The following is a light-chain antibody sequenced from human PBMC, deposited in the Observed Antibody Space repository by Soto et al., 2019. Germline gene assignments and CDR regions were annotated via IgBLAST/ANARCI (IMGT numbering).Light chain of an antibody. J-gene: IGLJ1*01. CDR1: SSDVGGNNF. V-gene: IGLV2-8*01. Sequence: QSALTQPPSASGSPGQSVTISCTGTSSDVGGNNFVSWYQQHPGKAPKLMIYEVTKRPSGVPDRFSGPKSGNTASLNVSGLQAEDEADYYCSSYAGSNNYVFGSGTKVTVL. CDR2: EVT. CDR3: SSYAGSNNYV.